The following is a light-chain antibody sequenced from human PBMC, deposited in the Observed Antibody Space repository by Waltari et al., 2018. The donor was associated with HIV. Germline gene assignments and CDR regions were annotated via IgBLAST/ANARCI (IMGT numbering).Light chain of an antibody. Sequence: SVLTQPPSASGTPAQGVTISCSTIRSNIGANGVCWYQQLPGTAPNLLVYSNIHRPSGVPDRFSGSKSGTSASLAISGLQSDDEADYYCATWDDNLNGRVFGTGTKVTVL. CDR3: ATWDDNLNGRV. V-gene: IGLV1-44*01. CDR1: RSNIGANG. J-gene: IGLJ1*01. CDR2: SNI.